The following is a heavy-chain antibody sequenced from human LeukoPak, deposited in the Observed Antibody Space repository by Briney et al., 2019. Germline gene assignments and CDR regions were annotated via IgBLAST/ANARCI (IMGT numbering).Heavy chain of an antibody. V-gene: IGHV4-30-2*01. D-gene: IGHD2-2*02. J-gene: IGHJ5*02. CDR2: IYHSGST. Sequence: PSETLSLTCVVSGGSISSGGYSWSWIRQPPGKGLEWIGYIYHSGSTYYNPSLKSRVTISVDRSKNQFSLKLSSVTAADTAVYYCAREAVVPAAIKGGPHNWFDPWGQGTLVTVSS. CDR1: GGSISSGGYS. CDR3: AREAVVPAAIKGGPHNWFDP.